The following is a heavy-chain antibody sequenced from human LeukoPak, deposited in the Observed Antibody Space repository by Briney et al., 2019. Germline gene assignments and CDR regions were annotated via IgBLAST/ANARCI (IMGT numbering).Heavy chain of an antibody. J-gene: IGHJ6*03. D-gene: IGHD2-2*02. CDR3: ARGRDDCSSTSCYTWGIYYYYYMDV. Sequence: SETLSLTCTVSGGSISSYYWSWIRQPPGKGLEWLGYIYYSGSTNYNPSLKSRVTISVDTSKNQFSLKLSSVTAADTAVYYCARGRDDCSSTSCYTWGIYYYYYMDVWGKGTTVTVSS. CDR1: GGSISSYY. CDR2: IYYSGST. V-gene: IGHV4-59*01.